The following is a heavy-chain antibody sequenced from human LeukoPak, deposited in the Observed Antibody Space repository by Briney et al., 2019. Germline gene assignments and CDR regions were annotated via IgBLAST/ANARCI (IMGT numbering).Heavy chain of an antibody. CDR1: GFTFSSYS. V-gene: IGHV3-48*01. J-gene: IGHJ5*02. CDR3: ARRGYCSGGSCYNSGNNWFDP. CDR2: ISSSSSTI. D-gene: IGHD2-15*01. Sequence: PGGSLRLSCAASGFTFSSYSMNWVRQAPGKGLEWVSYISSSSSTIYYADSVEGRFTISRDNAKNSLYLQMNSLRAEDTAVYYCARRGYCSGGSCYNSGNNWFDPWGQGTLVTVSS.